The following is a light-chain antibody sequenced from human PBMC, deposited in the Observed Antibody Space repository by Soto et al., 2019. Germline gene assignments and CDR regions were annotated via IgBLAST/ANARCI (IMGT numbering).Light chain of an antibody. Sequence: QAVLTQPASLSASPGSSASLTCTLRSGIDVASYTIYWYQQKPGSPPQYLLRYNSDSNKHQGSGVSSRFSGSKDASANAGILLISWLQSEDESDYYFLIWHSSAYVFVTVTKVTVL. CDR3: LIWHSSAYV. CDR2: YNSDSNK. J-gene: IGLJ1*01. V-gene: IGLV5-45*01. CDR1: SGIDVASYT.